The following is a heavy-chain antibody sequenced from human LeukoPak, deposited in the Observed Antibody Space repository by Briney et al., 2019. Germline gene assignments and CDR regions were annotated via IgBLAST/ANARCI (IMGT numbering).Heavy chain of an antibody. D-gene: IGHD3-16*01. J-gene: IGHJ4*02. Sequence: SVKVSCKASGGTFSSYAISWVRQAPGQGLEWMGGIIPIFGTANYAQKFQGRVTITTDESTSTAYMELSSLRSEDTAVYYCARSIMSTLGGVYYFDYWGRGTLVTVSS. CDR2: IIPIFGTA. CDR3: ARSIMSTLGGVYYFDY. V-gene: IGHV1-69*05. CDR1: GGTFSSYA.